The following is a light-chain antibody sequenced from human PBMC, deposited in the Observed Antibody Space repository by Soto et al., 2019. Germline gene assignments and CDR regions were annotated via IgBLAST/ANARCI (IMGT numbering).Light chain of an antibody. Sequence: DIQMTQSPSSLSASVGDRVTITCQASQDISNYLNWYQQKPGKAHKLLLFDAYNMETGVPSRFSGSGSGTDFTFTISSPQPEDISTYYCQQYDNLSLTFGGGTKVEIK. V-gene: IGKV1-33*01. CDR2: DAY. J-gene: IGKJ4*01. CDR3: QQYDNLSLT. CDR1: QDISNY.